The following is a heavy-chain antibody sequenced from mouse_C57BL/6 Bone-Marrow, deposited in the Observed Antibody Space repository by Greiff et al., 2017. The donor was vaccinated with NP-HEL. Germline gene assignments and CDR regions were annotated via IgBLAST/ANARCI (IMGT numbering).Heavy chain of an antibody. Sequence: VKLMESGAELVRPGASVKLSCKASGYTFTDYYINWVKQRPGQGLEWIARIYPGSGNTYYNEKFKGKATLTAEKSSSTAYMQLSSLTSEDSAVYFCAEEGLLRTWFAYWGQGTLVTVSA. CDR3: AEEGLLRTWFAY. CDR2: IYPGSGNT. CDR1: GYTFTDYY. J-gene: IGHJ3*01. D-gene: IGHD1-1*01. V-gene: IGHV1-76*01.